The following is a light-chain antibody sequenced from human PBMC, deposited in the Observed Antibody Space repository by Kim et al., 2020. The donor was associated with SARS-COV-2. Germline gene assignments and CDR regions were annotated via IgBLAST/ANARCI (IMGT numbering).Light chain of an antibody. CDR1: TGAVTSGHY. V-gene: IGLV7-46*01. J-gene: IGLJ3*02. Sequence: QAVVTQEPSLTVSPGGTVTLTCSSSTGAVTSGHYPYWFQQKPGQAPRTLIYDTSNKHSWTPARFSGSLLGGKAALTLSGAQPEDEAEYYCLLSYSGARGGVFGGGTQLTVL. CDR3: LLSYSGARGGV. CDR2: DTS.